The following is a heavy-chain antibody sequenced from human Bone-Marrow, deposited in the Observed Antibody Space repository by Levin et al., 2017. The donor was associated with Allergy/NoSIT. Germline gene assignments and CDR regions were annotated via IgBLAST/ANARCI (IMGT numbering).Heavy chain of an antibody. D-gene: IGHD1-26*01. Sequence: LSLTCAASGFTFASYGMHWVRQAPGKGLEWVAAIWYDGGNIHYAESVRGRFTISRDNAKKTLYLQMNSLRADDTAVYYCAREREPLADYWGQGTLVTVSS. CDR2: IWYDGGNI. CDR3: AREREPLADY. CDR1: GFTFASYG. J-gene: IGHJ4*02. V-gene: IGHV3-33*01.